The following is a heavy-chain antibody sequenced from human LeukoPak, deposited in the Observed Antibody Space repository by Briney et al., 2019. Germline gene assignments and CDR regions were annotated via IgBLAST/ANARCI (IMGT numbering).Heavy chain of an antibody. J-gene: IGHJ4*02. V-gene: IGHV4-59*01. CDR1: GGSISSYY. CDR3: ARGVQVVPAAIPYFDY. Sequence: SETLSLTCTVSGGSISSYYWSWIRQPPGKGLEWIGYIYYSGSTNYNPSLKSRVTISVDTSKNQFSLKLSSVTAADTAVYYCARGVQVVPAAIPYFDYWGQGTLVTVSS. CDR2: IYYSGST. D-gene: IGHD2-2*01.